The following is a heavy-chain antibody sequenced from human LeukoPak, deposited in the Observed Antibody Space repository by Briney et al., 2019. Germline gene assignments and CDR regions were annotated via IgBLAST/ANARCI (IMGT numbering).Heavy chain of an antibody. J-gene: IGHJ4*02. D-gene: IGHD6-19*01. CDR1: GYTFSGYY. Sequence: ASVKVSCKASGYTFSGYYIYWVRQAPGQGLEWMGWINAGNGNTKYSQKFQGRVTITRDTSASTAYMELSSLRSEDTAVYYCARAYSSGWQDFDYWGQGTLVTVSS. CDR2: INAGNGNT. V-gene: IGHV1-3*01. CDR3: ARAYSSGWQDFDY.